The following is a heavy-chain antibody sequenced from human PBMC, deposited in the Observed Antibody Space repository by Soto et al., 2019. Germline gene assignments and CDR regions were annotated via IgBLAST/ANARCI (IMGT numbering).Heavy chain of an antibody. CDR2: IYHSGST. CDR1: GGSISSRNW. Sequence: SETLSLTCAVSGGSISSRNWWSWVRQPPGKGLEWIGEIYHSGSTNYNPSLKSRVTISIDKSKNQFSLKLSSVTAADTAVYYCARVGDYYDSRGYYYIPFDYWGQGTLVTVS. V-gene: IGHV4-4*02. CDR3: ARVGDYYDSRGYYYIPFDY. D-gene: IGHD3-22*01. J-gene: IGHJ4*02.